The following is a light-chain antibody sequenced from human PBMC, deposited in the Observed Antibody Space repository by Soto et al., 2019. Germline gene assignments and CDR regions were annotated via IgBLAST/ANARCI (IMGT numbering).Light chain of an antibody. J-gene: IGLJ3*02. Sequence: QAVVTQEPSLTMSPGGTVTLTCGSSTGAVTSGNYPYWFQKKPGQAPRTLIYDTTNKQSWTPARFSGSLLGGKAALTLAGAQTDDEADYYCLLSYSGTNWVFGGGTQLTVL. CDR2: DTT. V-gene: IGLV7-46*01. CDR1: TGAVTSGNY. CDR3: LLSYSGTNWV.